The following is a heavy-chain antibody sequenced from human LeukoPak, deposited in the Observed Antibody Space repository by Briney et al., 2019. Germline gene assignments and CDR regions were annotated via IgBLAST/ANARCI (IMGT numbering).Heavy chain of an antibody. CDR2: ISSSSSYI. V-gene: IGHV3-21*01. J-gene: IGHJ4*02. CDR3: ARDLTTMVRGEYHRRDFDH. Sequence: TGGSLRLSCAASGFTFSSYSMNWVRQAPGKGLEWVSSISSSSSYIYYADSVKGRFTISRDNAKNSLYLQMNSLRAEDTAVYYCARDLTTMVRGEYHRRDFDHWGQGTLVTVSS. CDR1: GFTFSSYS. D-gene: IGHD3-10*01.